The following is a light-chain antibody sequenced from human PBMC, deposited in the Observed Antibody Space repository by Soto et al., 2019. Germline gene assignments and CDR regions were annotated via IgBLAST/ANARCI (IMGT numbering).Light chain of an antibody. CDR3: SSYTSSSTYV. V-gene: IGLV2-14*01. Sequence: QSVLTQPASVSGSPGQSITISCSGTSSDIGSYNHVAWYQQFPGKSPKLMIFEVSNRPSGVSNRFSGSKSGNTASLTISGLQAEDEADYHCSSYTSSSTYVFGTGTKVTVL. J-gene: IGLJ1*01. CDR1: SSDIGSYNH. CDR2: EVS.